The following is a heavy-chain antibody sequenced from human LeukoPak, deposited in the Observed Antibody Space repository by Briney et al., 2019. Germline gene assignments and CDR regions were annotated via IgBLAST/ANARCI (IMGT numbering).Heavy chain of an antibody. CDR1: GGSISSSSYY. J-gene: IGHJ4*02. CDR3: ARKSNWANFDY. V-gene: IGHV4-39*01. Sequence: SETLSLTCIVSGGSISSSSYYWGWIRQPPGKGLEWIGSIYYSGSTYYNPSLKSRVTISVDTSKNQFSLKLSSVTAADTAVYYCARKSNWANFDYWGQGTLVTVSS. CDR2: IYYSGST. D-gene: IGHD1-1*01.